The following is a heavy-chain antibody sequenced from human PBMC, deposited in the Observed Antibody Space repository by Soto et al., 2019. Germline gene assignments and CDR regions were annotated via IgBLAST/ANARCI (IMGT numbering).Heavy chain of an antibody. D-gene: IGHD5-18*01. CDR2: ISFDGSTT. V-gene: IGHV3-74*01. CDR1: GFTFSSYW. CDR3: ARGGAHTAMANEY. Sequence: EVQLVESGGGLVQPGGSLSLSCAASGFTFSSYWMHWVRQASGKGLVWVSRISFDGSTTTYADSVKGRFTISRDNAKNTLYLQMNSLRAEDTAVYHCARGGAHTAMANEYWGQGALVTVSS. J-gene: IGHJ4*02.